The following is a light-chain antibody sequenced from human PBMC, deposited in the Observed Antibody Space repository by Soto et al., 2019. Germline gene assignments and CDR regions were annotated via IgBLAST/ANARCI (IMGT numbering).Light chain of an antibody. CDR3: GSYTRSNSVI. CDR1: SRDIGAYAY. Sequence: QSVLTQPASVSGSPGQSIAISCTGTSRDIGAYAYVSWYQQHPGKIPKLIVFDVNYRPSGVSSRFSGSKSGNTASLTISGLQAEDEADYYCGSYTRSNSVIFGGGTKLTVL. CDR2: DVN. V-gene: IGLV2-14*03. J-gene: IGLJ2*01.